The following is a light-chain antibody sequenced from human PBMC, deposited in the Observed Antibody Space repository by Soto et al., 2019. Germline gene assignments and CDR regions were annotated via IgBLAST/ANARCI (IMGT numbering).Light chain of an antibody. CDR1: SSDVGGYNY. V-gene: IGLV2-14*03. CDR2: DVS. J-gene: IGLJ1*01. Sequence: QSALTQPASVSGSPGQSITISCSGTSSDVGGYNYVSWYQQHPGKAPRVMIYDVSNRPSGVSDRFYGSKSGNTATLAISGLQAEDEANYYCSSYTSDNTYVFASGTKLTVL. CDR3: SSYTSDNTYV.